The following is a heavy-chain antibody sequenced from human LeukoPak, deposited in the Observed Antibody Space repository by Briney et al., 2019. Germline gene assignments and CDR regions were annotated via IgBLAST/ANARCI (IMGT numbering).Heavy chain of an antibody. CDR1: GFIFSEYY. Sequence: GGSLRLSCATSGFIFSEYYISWIRQAPGKGLEWVADISSSADIVSYGDSVKGRFTISRDNGGDSPFLQMNSLRVEDTAVYYCARETVAGTFDFWSQGTLVTVSS. J-gene: IGHJ4*02. CDR2: ISSSADIV. CDR3: ARETVAGTFDF. D-gene: IGHD6-19*01. V-gene: IGHV3-11*01.